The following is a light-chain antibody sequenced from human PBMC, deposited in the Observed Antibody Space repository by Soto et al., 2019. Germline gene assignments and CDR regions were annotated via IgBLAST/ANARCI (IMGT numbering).Light chain of an antibody. CDR2: DVS. CDR1: SSDVGGYNY. J-gene: IGLJ2*01. V-gene: IGLV2-14*01. Sequence: QSALTQPASVSGSPGQTVTISCTGTSSDVGGYNYVSWYQQHPGKAPKLMIYDVSNRPSGVANRFSGSKSGTAASLTISGLQAEDEDDYYYISYTSPSTLGVFGAGTKLTVL. CDR3: ISYTSPSTLGV.